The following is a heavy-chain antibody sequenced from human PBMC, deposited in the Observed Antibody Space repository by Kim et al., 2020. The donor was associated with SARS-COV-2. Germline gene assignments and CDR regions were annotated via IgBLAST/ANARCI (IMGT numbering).Heavy chain of an antibody. V-gene: IGHV1-69*13. CDR1: GGTFSSYA. Sequence: SVKVSCKASGGTFSSYAISWVRQAPGQGLEWMGGIIPIFGTANYAQKFQGRVTITADESTSTAYMELSSLRSEDTAVYYCARDLAVAGTSFDYWGQGTLVTVSS. CDR3: ARDLAVAGTSFDY. D-gene: IGHD6-19*01. J-gene: IGHJ4*02. CDR2: IIPIFGTA.